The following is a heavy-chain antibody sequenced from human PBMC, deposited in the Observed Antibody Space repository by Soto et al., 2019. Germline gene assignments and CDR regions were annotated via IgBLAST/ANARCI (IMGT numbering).Heavy chain of an antibody. V-gene: IGHV4-31*03. CDR1: GDSITRGGYY. D-gene: IGHD3-10*01. CDR3: ARVFGFGGMDV. CDR2: IYYRGST. Sequence: QVQLQEAGPGLVKPSQTLSLTCTVSGDSITRGGYYWSWIRHHPGKGLEWIGHIYYRGSTYYNPSLKSRVTISGDTTKIQFSLQLSSVTAAATGVYYCARVFGFGGMDVWGQGTTVTVSS. J-gene: IGHJ6*02.